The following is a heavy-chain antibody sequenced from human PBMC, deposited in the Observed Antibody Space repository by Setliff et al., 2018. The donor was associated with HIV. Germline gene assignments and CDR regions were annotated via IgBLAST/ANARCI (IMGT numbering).Heavy chain of an antibody. CDR2: MHPNSGAT. J-gene: IGHJ4*02. CDR3: ATSTSRFFWNGFYQGGFGSRNSHSFEN. Sequence: ASVKVSCKTSGYTFTAYYLHWVRQAPGQGLQWMGWMHPNSGATKYAQKFRDRVTLTGETSISTASMKLSSLKSDDTAMYYCATSTSRFFWNGFYQGGFGSRNSHSFENWGQGTLVTVSS. V-gene: IGHV1-2*02. CDR1: GYTFTAYY. D-gene: IGHD3-3*01.